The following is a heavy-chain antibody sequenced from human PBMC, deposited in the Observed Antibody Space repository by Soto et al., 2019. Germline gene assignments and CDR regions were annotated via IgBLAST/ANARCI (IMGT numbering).Heavy chain of an antibody. Sequence: SETLSLTCTVSGGSISSGGYYWSWIRQHPGKGLEWIGYIYYSGSTYYNPSLKSRVTISVDTSKNQFSLKLSSVTAADTAVYYCARVPSYCSGGSCYLAYNWFDPWGQGTLVTV. D-gene: IGHD2-15*01. CDR2: IYYSGST. CDR1: GGSISSGGYY. CDR3: ARVPSYCSGGSCYLAYNWFDP. J-gene: IGHJ5*02. V-gene: IGHV4-31*03.